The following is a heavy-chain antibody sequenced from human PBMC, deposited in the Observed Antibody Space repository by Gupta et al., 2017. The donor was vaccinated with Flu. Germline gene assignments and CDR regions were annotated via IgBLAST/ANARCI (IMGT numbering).Heavy chain of an antibody. CDR3: ARDRVEYSSSSALNYYYYGMDV. CDR2: IKQDGSEK. Sequence: EVQLVESGGGLVQPGGSLRLSCAASGFTFSSYWMSWVRQAPGKGLEWVANIKQDGSEKYYVDSVKGRFTISRDNAKNSLYLQMNSLRAEDTAVYYCARDRVEYSSSSALNYYYYGMDVWGQGTTVTVSS. CDR1: GFTFSSYW. V-gene: IGHV3-7*01. D-gene: IGHD6-6*01. J-gene: IGHJ6*02.